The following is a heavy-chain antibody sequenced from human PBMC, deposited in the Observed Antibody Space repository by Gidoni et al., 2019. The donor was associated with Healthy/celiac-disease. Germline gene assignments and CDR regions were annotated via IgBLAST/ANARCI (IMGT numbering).Heavy chain of an antibody. CDR2: IYYSGST. CDR1: GASLSSSSYY. Sequence: QLQLQESGPGLVQPSETLSLTCTVSGASLSSSSYYWGWIRQPPGKGLEWIGSIYYSGSTYYNPSLKSRVTISVDTSKNQFSLKLSSVTAADTAVYYCARPLSYSSSWYRGAFDIWGQGTMVTVSS. D-gene: IGHD6-13*01. V-gene: IGHV4-39*01. CDR3: ARPLSYSSSWYRGAFDI. J-gene: IGHJ3*02.